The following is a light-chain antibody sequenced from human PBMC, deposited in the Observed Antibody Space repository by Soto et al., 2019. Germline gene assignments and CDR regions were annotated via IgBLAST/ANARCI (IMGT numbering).Light chain of an antibody. CDR1: QSISSY. CDR3: QQSYSTPPIN. CDR2: AAS. V-gene: IGKV1-39*01. Sequence: DIQMTQSPSSLPASVGDRVTITCRASQSISSYLNWYQQKPGKAPKLLIYAASSLQSGVPSRFSGSGSGTDFTLTISSLQPEDFATYYCQQSYSTPPINFGQGTRLAI. J-gene: IGKJ5*01.